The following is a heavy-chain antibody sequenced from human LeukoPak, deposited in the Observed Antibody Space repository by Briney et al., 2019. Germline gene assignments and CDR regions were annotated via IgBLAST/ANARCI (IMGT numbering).Heavy chain of an antibody. CDR3: AGDARGADYYYYYYMDV. V-gene: IGHV4-59*01. CDR1: GGSISSYY. CDR2: IYYSGST. D-gene: IGHD3-10*01. J-gene: IGHJ6*03. Sequence: SETLSLTCTVSGGSISSYYWSWIRQPPGKGLEWIGYIYYSGSTNYNPSLKSRVTISVDTSKNQFSLKLSSVTAADTAVYYCAGDARGADYYYYYYMDVWGKGTTVTISS.